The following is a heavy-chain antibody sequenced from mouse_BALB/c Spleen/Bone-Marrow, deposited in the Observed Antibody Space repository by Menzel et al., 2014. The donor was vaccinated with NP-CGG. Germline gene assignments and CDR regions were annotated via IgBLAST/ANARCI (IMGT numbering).Heavy chain of an antibody. Sequence: EVKLMESGGGLVQPGGSLKLSCAASGFDFSRYWMSWVRQAPGKGLEWIGEINPDSSTINYTPSLKDKFIISRDNAKNTLFLQMSKVTSEYTALYYYAPNWDRGFAYWGQGTLVTVSA. V-gene: IGHV4-1*02. J-gene: IGHJ3*01. CDR2: INPDSSTI. CDR3: APNWDRGFAY. D-gene: IGHD4-1*02. CDR1: GFDFSRYW.